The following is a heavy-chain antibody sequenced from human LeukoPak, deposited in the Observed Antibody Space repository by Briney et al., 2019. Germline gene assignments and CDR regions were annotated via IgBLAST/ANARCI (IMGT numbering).Heavy chain of an antibody. CDR2: ISSSSSYI. V-gene: IGHV3-21*01. CDR3: ARDLTLGTVTAFDI. D-gene: IGHD5-18*01. Sequence: GGSLRLSCAASGFTFSSYSMNWVRQAPGKGLEWVSSISSSSSYIYYADSVKGRFTISRDNAKNSLYLQMNSLRAEDTAVYYCARDLTLGTVTAFDIWGQGTMVTVSS. CDR1: GFTFSSYS. J-gene: IGHJ3*02.